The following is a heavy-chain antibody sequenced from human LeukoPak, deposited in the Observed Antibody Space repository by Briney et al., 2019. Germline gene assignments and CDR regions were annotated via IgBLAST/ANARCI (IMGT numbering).Heavy chain of an antibody. CDR2: IYPGDSDT. J-gene: IGHJ5*02. D-gene: IGHD2-15*01. Sequence: GESLKISCKGSGYSFTSYWIGWVRQMPGKGLEWMGIIYPGDSDTRYSPSFQGQVTISADKSISTAYLQWSSLKASDTAVYYCAGGYCSGGSCYWFDPWGQGTLVTVSS. V-gene: IGHV5-51*03. CDR1: GYSFTSYW. CDR3: AGGYCSGGSCYWFDP.